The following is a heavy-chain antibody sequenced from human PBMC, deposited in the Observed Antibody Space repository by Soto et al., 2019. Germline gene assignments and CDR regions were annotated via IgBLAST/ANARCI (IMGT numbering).Heavy chain of an antibody. CDR1: GFTVSGKKY. CDR2: LYDLDGT. J-gene: IGHJ3*02. V-gene: IGHV3-53*01. Sequence: DVQLVASGGGLIQPGESLRLSCEAFGFTVSGKKYVAWVRQAPGKGLEWVSALYDLDGTYYADSVKGRFTTSSDSSRTTVYLQRHSLRPDGTAASSGATLHLQEHAYDIWVQRTIITVSS. CDR3: ATLHLQEHAYDI. D-gene: IGHD1-1*01.